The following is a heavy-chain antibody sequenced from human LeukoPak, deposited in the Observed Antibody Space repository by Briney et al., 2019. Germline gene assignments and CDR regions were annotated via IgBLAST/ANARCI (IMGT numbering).Heavy chain of an antibody. J-gene: IGHJ6*03. V-gene: IGHV4-34*01. Sequence: SETLSLTCAVYGGSFSGYYWSWIRQPPGKGLEWIGEINHSGSTNYNPSLKSRVTISVDTSKNQFSLKLSSVTAADTAVYYCARAARGYCSSTSCSYYMDVWAKGPRSPSP. CDR3: ARAARGYCSSTSCSYYMDV. CDR1: GGSFSGYY. D-gene: IGHD2-2*03. CDR2: INHSGST.